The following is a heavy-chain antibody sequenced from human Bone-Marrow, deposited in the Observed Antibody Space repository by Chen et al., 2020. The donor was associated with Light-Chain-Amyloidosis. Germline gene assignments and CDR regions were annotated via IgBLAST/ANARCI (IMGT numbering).Heavy chain of an antibody. V-gene: IGHV5-51*01. CDR1: GYTFPNYW. CDR2: IYPDDSDA. CDR3: ARRRDGYNFDY. J-gene: IGHJ4*02. D-gene: IGHD5-12*01. Sequence: EVQLEQSGPEVKKPGESLKISCKGPGYTFPNYWIAWVRQMPGKGLDWMGVIYPDDSDARYSPSFEGQVTISADKSITTAYRQWRSLKASDTAMYYCARRRDGYNFDYWGQGTLVTVSS.